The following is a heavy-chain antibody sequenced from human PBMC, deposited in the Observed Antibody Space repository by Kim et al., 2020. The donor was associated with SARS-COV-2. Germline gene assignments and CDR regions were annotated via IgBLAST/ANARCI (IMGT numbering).Heavy chain of an antibody. CDR2: IYYSGST. Sequence: SETLSLTCTVSGGSISSYYWSWIRQPPGKGLEWVGYIYYSGSTNNNPSLKSRVPISVDTSKNQFSLKLSSVTAADTAVHYCARPGGVYYYYMDVWGKGTT. CDR3: ARPGGVYYYYMDV. V-gene: IGHV4-59*08. J-gene: IGHJ6*03. D-gene: IGHD3-16*01. CDR1: GGSISSYY.